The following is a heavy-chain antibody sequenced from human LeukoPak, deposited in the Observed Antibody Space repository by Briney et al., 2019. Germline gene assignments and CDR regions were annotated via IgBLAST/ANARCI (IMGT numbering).Heavy chain of an antibody. V-gene: IGHV3-21*01. Sequence: SGGSLRLSCAASGLTFSSYSMNWVRQAPGKGLEWVSSISGSSGYIYQADSVKGRFTISRDNAKNSLYLQMNSLRAEDTAVYYCARQWLVNGWGQGTLVTVSS. CDR3: ARQWLVNG. J-gene: IGHJ4*02. CDR1: GLTFSSYS. D-gene: IGHD6-19*01. CDR2: ISGSSGYI.